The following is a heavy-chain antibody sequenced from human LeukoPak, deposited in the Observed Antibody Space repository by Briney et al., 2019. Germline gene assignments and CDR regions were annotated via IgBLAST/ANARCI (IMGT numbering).Heavy chain of an antibody. CDR1: GGSLSGYY. CDR2: IYYSGST. Sequence: SETLSLTCAVYGGSLSGYYWAWIRQPPGKGLEWIGSIYYSGSTYYNPSLKSRVTISVDTSKNQFSLKLSSVTAADTAVYYCASRGNAFDIWGQGTMVTVSS. J-gene: IGHJ3*02. D-gene: IGHD3-10*01. V-gene: IGHV4-34*11. CDR3: ASRGNAFDI.